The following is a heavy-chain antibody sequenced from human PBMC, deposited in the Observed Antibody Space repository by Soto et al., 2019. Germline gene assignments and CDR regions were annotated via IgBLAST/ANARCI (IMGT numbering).Heavy chain of an antibody. V-gene: IGHV3-30-3*01. J-gene: IGHJ6*02. CDR1: GFTFSSYA. CDR2: ISYDGSNK. Sequence: GGSLRLSCAASGFTFSSYAMHWVRQAPGKGLEWVAVISYDGSNKYYADSVKGRFTISRDNSKNTLYLQMNSLRAEDTAVYYCARDRMGAPDSYYYGMDVWGQGTTVTVSS. D-gene: IGHD3-16*01. CDR3: ARDRMGAPDSYYYGMDV.